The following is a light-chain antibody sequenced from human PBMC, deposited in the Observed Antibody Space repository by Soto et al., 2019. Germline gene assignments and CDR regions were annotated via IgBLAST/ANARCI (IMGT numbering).Light chain of an antibody. CDR2: EVS. CDR3: SSYTSSTFYV. Sequence: QSALTQPASVSGSPGQSITISCTGTSSDVGGYNYVSWYQQHPSKAPKLMIYEVSNRPSGVSNRSSGSKSGNTASLTISGLQAEDEADYYCSSYTSSTFYVFGTGTKVTVL. J-gene: IGLJ1*01. V-gene: IGLV2-14*01. CDR1: SSDVGGYNY.